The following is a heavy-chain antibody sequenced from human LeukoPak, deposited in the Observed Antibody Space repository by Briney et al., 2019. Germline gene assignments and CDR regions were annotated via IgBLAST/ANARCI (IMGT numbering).Heavy chain of an antibody. CDR3: AREDCGGDCLDAFDI. CDR2: ISSSSSTI. V-gene: IGHV3-48*01. J-gene: IGHJ3*02. CDR1: GFTFSSYS. Sequence: GGSLRLSCAASGFTFSSYSMNWVRQAPGKGLEWVSYISSSSSTIYYADSVKGRFTISRDNAKNSLYLQMNSLRAEDTAVYYCAREDCGGDCLDAFDIWGQGTMVTVSS. D-gene: IGHD2-21*02.